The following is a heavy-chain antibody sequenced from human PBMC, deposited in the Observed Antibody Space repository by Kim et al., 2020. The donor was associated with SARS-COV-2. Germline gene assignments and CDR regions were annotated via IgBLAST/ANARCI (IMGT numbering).Heavy chain of an antibody. D-gene: IGHD3-10*01. J-gene: IGHJ4*02. CDR2: GNT. Sequence: GNTSHAQKFQGRVTMTRDTSTSTVYMELSSLRSEDTAVYYCARDPVFGDYWGQGTLVTVSS. CDR3: ARDPVFGDY. V-gene: IGHV1-46*01.